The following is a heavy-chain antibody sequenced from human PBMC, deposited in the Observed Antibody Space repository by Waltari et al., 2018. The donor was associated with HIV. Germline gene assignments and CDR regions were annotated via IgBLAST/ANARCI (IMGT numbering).Heavy chain of an antibody. V-gene: IGHV4-38-2*02. CDR2: IHFSGTT. J-gene: IGHJ4*02. CDR1: GYSISSGYY. CDR3: ARDRGTVAGNLDY. D-gene: IGHD6-19*01. Sequence: QVQLQESGPGLVKPSETLSLTCGVSGYSISSGYYWGWLRQTPGKGLEWIGSIHFSGTTYYNPALKSRVTMSVDTSKNQVSLRLSSVTAADTAVYYCARDRGTVAGNLDYWGQGALVTVSS.